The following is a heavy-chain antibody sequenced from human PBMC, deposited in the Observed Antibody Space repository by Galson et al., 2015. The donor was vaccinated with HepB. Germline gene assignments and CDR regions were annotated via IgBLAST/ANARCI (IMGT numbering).Heavy chain of an antibody. CDR1: GFTFSSYA. V-gene: IGHV3-30-3*01. CDR3: TTDSPP. J-gene: IGHJ5*02. CDR2: ISYDGSNK. Sequence: SLRLSCAASGFTFSSYAMHWVRQAPGKGLEWVAVISYDGSNKYYADSVKGRFTISRDNSKNTLYLQMNSLRAEDTAVYYCTTDSPPWGQGTLVTVSS.